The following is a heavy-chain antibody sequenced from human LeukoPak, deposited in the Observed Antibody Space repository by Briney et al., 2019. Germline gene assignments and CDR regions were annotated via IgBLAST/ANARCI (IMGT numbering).Heavy chain of an antibody. CDR2: FYPEDGET. J-gene: IGHJ6*03. CDR1: GYTLTELS. V-gene: IGHV1-24*01. D-gene: IGHD6-19*01. Sequence: ASVKVSCKVSGYTLTELSMHWVRQAPGKGLEWMGGFYPEDGETIYAQKFQGRVTMTEDTSTDTAYMELSSLRSEDTAVYYCATHPPGIAVAAPYYYYYMDVWGKGTTVTVSS. CDR3: ATHPPGIAVAAPYYYYYMDV.